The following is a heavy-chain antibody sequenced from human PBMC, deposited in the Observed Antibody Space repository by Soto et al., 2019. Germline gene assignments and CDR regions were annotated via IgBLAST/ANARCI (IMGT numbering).Heavy chain of an antibody. J-gene: IGHJ6*02. CDR3: ARDTARAMVRIYYGMDV. V-gene: IGHV3-33*01. D-gene: IGHD3-10*01. CDR1: GFTFSSYG. Sequence: QVQLVESGGGVVQPGRSLRLSCAASGFTFSSYGMHWVRQAPGKGLEWVAVIWYDGSNKYYADSVKGRFTISRDNSKNXRYLKKNSPRAEATAVYYCARDTARAMVRIYYGMDVWGQGTTVTVSS. CDR2: IWYDGSNK.